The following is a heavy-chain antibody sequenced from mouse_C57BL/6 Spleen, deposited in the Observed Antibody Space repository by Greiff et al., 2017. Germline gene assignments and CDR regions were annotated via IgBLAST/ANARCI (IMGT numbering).Heavy chain of an antibody. CDR1: GYSITSGYY. V-gene: IGHV3-6*01. Sequence: EVKLMESGPGLVKPSQSLSLTCSVTGYSITSGYYWNWIRQFPGNKLEWMGYISYDGSNNYNPSLKNRISITRDTSKNQFFLKLNSVTTEDTATYYCARDGNYGRFAYWGQGTLVTVSA. D-gene: IGHD2-1*01. CDR2: ISYDGSN. J-gene: IGHJ3*01. CDR3: ARDGNYGRFAY.